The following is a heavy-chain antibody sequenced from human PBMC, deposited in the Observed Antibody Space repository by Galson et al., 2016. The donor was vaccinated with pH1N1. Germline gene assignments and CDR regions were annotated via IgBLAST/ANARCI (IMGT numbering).Heavy chain of an antibody. J-gene: IGHJ6*02. CDR1: GFTFSSYA. V-gene: IGHV3-23*01. Sequence: SLRLSCAASGFTFSSYAMYWVRQAPGKGLEWVSAISGSGGTTHDADSVKGRFTISRDNSKNTLYLQMHSLRAEDTASYYCAKVTDVCTVTRCFPYGRHAGGRGTTVTV. CDR2: ISGSGGTT. CDR3: AKVTDVCTVTRCFPYGRHA. D-gene: IGHD2-2*01.